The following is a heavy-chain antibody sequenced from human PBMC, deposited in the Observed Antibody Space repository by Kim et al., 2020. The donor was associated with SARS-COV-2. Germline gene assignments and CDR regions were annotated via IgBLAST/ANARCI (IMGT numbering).Heavy chain of an antibody. J-gene: IGHJ4*02. D-gene: IGHD3-3*01. CDR1: GFTFSSYG. CDR3: AKDGYYDFWSGLTPFFDY. CDR2: ISYDGSNK. Sequence: GGSLRLSCAASGFTFSSYGMHWVRQAPGKGLEWVAVISYDGSNKYYTDSVKGRFTISRDNSKNTLYLQMNSLRAEDTAVYYCAKDGYYDFWSGLTPFFDYWGQGILVTVSS. V-gene: IGHV3-30*18.